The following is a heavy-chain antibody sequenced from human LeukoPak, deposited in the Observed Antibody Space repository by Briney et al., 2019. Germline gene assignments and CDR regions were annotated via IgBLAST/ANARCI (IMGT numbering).Heavy chain of an antibody. CDR3: ARLQPYYYYMDV. CDR2: TTGSGGTT. J-gene: IGHJ6*03. CDR1: GFHFSSYE. Sequence: GGSLRLSCAVSGFHFSSYEMNWVRQAPGKGLAWVAFTTGSGGTTHYADSMKGRFTISRDNAKNLLFLQMNSLRVEDTAVYYCARLQPYYYYMDVWGRGTTVTVSS. V-gene: IGHV3-48*03.